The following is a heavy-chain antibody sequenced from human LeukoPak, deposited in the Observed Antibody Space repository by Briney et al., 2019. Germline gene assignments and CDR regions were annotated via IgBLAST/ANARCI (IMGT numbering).Heavy chain of an antibody. Sequence: SETLSLTCTVSGGSISSYYWSWIRQPPGKGLEWIGYIYYSGSTNYNPSLKSRVTISVDTSKNQFSLKLSSVTAADTAVYYCARVGATRLFGYWGQGTLVTVSS. CDR2: IYYSGST. CDR1: GGSISSYY. V-gene: IGHV4-59*01. D-gene: IGHD1-26*01. CDR3: ARVGATRLFGY. J-gene: IGHJ4*02.